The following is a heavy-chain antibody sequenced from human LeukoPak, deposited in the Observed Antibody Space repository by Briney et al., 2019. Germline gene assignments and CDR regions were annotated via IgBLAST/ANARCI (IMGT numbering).Heavy chain of an antibody. CDR1: GFTFSSYG. CDR3: AKTDYCSGGSCYSGGIL. J-gene: IGHJ4*02. V-gene: IGHV3-30*18. D-gene: IGHD2-15*01. Sequence: GGSLRHTCAASGFTFSSYGMHWVRQAPGKGLEWVAVISYDGSNKYYVDSVKGRFTISRDNSKNTLYLQMNSLRTEDTAVYYCAKTDYCSGGSCYSGGILWGQGTLVTVSS. CDR2: ISYDGSNK.